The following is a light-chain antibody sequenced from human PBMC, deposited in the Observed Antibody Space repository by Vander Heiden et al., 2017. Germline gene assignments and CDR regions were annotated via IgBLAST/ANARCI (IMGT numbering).Light chain of an antibody. CDR3: CSYAGSYTWV. J-gene: IGLJ3*02. V-gene: IGLV2-11*01. CDR2: GVT. CDR1: SSDVGGYDD. Sequence: HSALTQPRPGSGSPRHSVTISCSGASSDVGGYDDCSWYKQHAGNAPKLLIYGVTKWPSGVPDRFSGSKSGNSATLTISCLMTEDEADYYCCSYAGSYTWVFGGGTKVTVL.